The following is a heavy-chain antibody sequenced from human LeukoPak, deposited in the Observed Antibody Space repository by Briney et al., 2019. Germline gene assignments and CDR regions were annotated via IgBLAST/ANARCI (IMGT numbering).Heavy chain of an antibody. CDR1: GGSISSSSYY. J-gene: IGHJ4*02. Sequence: PSETLSLTCTVSGGSISSSSYYWGWIRQPPGKGLEWIGSIYYSGSTYYNPSLKSRVTISVDTSKNQFSLKLSSVTAADTAVYYCARRRGYSGYDDVVGWGQGTLVTVSS. CDR2: IYYSGST. V-gene: IGHV4-39*07. CDR3: ARRRGYSGYDDVVG. D-gene: IGHD5-12*01.